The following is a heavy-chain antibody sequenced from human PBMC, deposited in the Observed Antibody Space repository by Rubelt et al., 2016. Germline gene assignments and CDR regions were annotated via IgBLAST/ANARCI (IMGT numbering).Heavy chain of an antibody. J-gene: IGHJ4*02. CDR2: ICYSGST. CDR3: ARDPRAGTTSFDY. D-gene: IGHD1-7*01. CDR1: GGSISSSSYY. V-gene: IGHV4-39*07. Sequence: QLQLQESGPGLVKPSETLSLTCTVSGGSISSSSYYWGWIRQPPGKGLEWIGSICYSGSTYYNPSLKSRVTISVDTSKNQFSLKLSSVTAADTAVYYCARDPRAGTTSFDYWGQGTLVTVSS.